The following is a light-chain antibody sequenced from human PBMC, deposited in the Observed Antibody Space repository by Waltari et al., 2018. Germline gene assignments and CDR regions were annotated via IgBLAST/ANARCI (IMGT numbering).Light chain of an antibody. V-gene: IGLV3-19*01. CDR1: SLRTYY. CDR3: HSRDSSGDVV. Sequence: SSELTQDPAVSVALGQTVRITCQGDSLRTYYVSWFHQKPGRAPALVIYGKNNRPSGIPGRFSASSSGSTASLTIIGAQAEDEADYYCHSRDSSGDVVIGGGTKLTVV. J-gene: IGLJ2*01. CDR2: GKN.